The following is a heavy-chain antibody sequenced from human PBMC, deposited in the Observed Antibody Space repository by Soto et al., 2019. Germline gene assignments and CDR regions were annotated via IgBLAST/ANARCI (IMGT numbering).Heavy chain of an antibody. J-gene: IGHJ6*02. Sequence: QVQLVQSGAEVRKPGSSGEVSCMASGSTFSSYTVNWVRQAPGQGREWIGRIIPFVGVTHYTRRFQGRVTITSDRCRRTAYIELTSQTSEYTAVYYCGRRRYCGVNCSNKFYYGMDVWGQGTTVTVSS. D-gene: IGHD2-21*02. CDR3: GRRRYCGVNCSNKFYYGMDV. CDR1: GSTFSSYT. V-gene: IGHV1-69*02. CDR2: IIPFVGVT.